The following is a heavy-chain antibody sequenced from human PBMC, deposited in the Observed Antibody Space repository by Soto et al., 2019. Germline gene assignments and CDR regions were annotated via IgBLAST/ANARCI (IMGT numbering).Heavy chain of an antibody. CDR1: GDSVSSNSAA. CDR2: TYYRSKWYN. D-gene: IGHD6-13*01. Sequence: PSQTLSLTCAISGDSVSSNSAAWNWIRQSPSRGLEWLGRTYYRSKWYNDYAVSVKSRITINPDTSKNQFSLQLNSVTPEDTAVYYCARDWAVGLAAALGADWFDPWGQGTLVTVSS. CDR3: ARDWAVGLAAALGADWFDP. J-gene: IGHJ5*02. V-gene: IGHV6-1*01.